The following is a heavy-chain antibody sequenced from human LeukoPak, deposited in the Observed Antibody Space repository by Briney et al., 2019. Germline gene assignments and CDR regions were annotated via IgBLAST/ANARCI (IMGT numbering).Heavy chain of an antibody. D-gene: IGHD6-19*01. CDR2: ISSSSSYI. CDR1: GFTFSSYS. Sequence: GSLRLSCAASGFTFSSYSMNWVRQAPGKGLEWVSSISSSSSYIYYADSVKGRFTISRDNAKNSLYLQMNSLRTEDTAVYYCASPRSSSGWELEYWGQGTLVTVSS. CDR3: ASPRSSSGWELEY. V-gene: IGHV3-21*01. J-gene: IGHJ4*02.